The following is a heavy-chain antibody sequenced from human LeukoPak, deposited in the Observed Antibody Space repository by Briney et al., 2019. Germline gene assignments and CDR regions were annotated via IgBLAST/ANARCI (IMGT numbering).Heavy chain of an antibody. D-gene: IGHD6-19*01. CDR1: GYTCTSYG. J-gene: IGHJ6*03. CDR3: ARDEYSSGWYENYYYYMDV. CDR2: ISVYNGNT. V-gene: IGHV1-18*01. Sequence: GASVKVSCKASGYTCTSYGISWVRQAPGQGLEWMGWISVYNGNTNYAQKLQGRVTMTTDTSTSTAYMELRSLRSDDTAVYYCARDEYSSGWYENYYYYMDVWGKGTTVTVSS.